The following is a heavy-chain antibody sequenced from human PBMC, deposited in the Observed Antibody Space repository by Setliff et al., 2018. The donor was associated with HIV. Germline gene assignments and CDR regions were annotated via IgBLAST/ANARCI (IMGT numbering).Heavy chain of an antibody. CDR2: IYTSGST. CDR1: GGSISSYY. J-gene: IGHJ4*02. CDR3: ARDPPGYGDSNDY. D-gene: IGHD4-17*01. V-gene: IGHV4-4*07. Sequence: NPSETLSLTCTVSGGSISSYYWSWIRQPAGKGLEWIGRIYTSGSTNYNPSLKRRVTISVDTSKNQFSLKLRSVTAADTAVYYCARDPPGYGDSNDYWGQGTLVTVSS.